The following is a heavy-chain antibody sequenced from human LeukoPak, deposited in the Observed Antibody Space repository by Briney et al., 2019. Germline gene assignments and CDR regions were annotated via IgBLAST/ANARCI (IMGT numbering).Heavy chain of an antibody. Sequence: ASVKVSCKASGYTFTSYDINWVRQATGQGLEWMGWMDPNSGNTGYAQKFQGRVTMTRNTSISTAYMELSSLRSEDTAVYYCARAANWHDDDWFDPWGQGTLVTVSS. V-gene: IGHV1-8*01. J-gene: IGHJ5*02. CDR3: ARAANWHDDDWFDP. D-gene: IGHD1-1*01. CDR1: GYTFTSYD. CDR2: MDPNSGNT.